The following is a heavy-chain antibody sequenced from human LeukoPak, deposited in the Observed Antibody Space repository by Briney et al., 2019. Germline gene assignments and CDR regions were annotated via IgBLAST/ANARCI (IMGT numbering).Heavy chain of an antibody. Sequence: SETLSLTCTVSGGSISSYYWSWIRQPPGKGLEWIGYIHYSGSTKYSPSLKSRVTISVDTSKNQFSLKLSSVTAADTAVYYCARDECSGGSCYSGYWGQGTLVTVSS. J-gene: IGHJ4*02. D-gene: IGHD2-15*01. CDR1: GGSISSYY. CDR3: ARDECSGGSCYSGY. CDR2: IHYSGST. V-gene: IGHV4-59*01.